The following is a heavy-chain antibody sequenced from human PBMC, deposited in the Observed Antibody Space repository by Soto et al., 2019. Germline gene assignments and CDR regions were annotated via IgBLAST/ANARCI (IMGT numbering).Heavy chain of an antibody. V-gene: IGHV5-51*01. J-gene: IGHJ4*02. CDR1: GYSFTSYW. D-gene: IGHD3-22*01. CDR3: ARGGYYDSSGFDY. Sequence: PGGSLRLSCVASGYSFTSYWIGWVRQMPGKGLEWMGIIYPGDSDTRYSPSFQGQVTISADKSISTAYLQWSSLKASDTAMYYCARGGYYDSSGFDYWGQGTLVTVSS. CDR2: IYPGDSDT.